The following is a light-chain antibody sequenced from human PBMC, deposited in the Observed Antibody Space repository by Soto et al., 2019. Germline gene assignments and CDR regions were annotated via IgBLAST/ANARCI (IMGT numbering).Light chain of an antibody. CDR3: CSYAGSNTPYV. CDR2: EGN. J-gene: IGLJ1*01. Sequence: QSALTQPASVSGSPGQSITISCTGTSXDVGRYNLVSWYQHHPGKAPKLMIYEGNKRPSEVSNRFSGSKSGNTASLTISGLQAEDEADYYCCSYAGSNTPYVFGTGTKVTVL. CDR1: SXDVGRYNL. V-gene: IGLV2-23*01.